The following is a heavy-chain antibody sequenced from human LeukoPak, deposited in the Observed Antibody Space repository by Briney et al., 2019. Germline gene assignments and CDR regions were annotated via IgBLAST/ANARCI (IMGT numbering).Heavy chain of an antibody. D-gene: IGHD6-13*01. V-gene: IGHV3-7*01. CDR1: GFTFRSYW. CDR3: ASAPLITAAGAS. CDR2: INEDGSDI. J-gene: IGHJ4*02. Sequence: GGSLRLSCAASGFTFRSYWMSWVRQAPGKGLEWVANINEDGSDIYYVDSVKGRFTISRDNAKNSLFLQMSSLRADDTAVYYCASAPLITAAGASCGQGTLSPSPQ.